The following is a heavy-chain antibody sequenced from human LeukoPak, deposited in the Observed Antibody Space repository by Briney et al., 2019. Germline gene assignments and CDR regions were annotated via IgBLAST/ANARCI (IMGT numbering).Heavy chain of an antibody. CDR2: ISGSGGST. CDR3: ARSSSSRPPRGFDY. CDR1: GVTFSRYA. D-gene: IGHD1-26*01. Sequence: GGSLRLSCAASGVTFSRYAMSWVRQAPGKGLEWVSAISGSGGSTFYADSVKGRFTFSRDNSRNTLYLQMNSLGAEDTAVYYCARSSSSRPPRGFDYWGQGTLVTVSS. V-gene: IGHV3-23*01. J-gene: IGHJ4*02.